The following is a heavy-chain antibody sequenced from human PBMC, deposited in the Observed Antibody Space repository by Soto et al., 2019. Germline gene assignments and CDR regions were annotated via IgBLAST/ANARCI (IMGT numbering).Heavy chain of an antibody. D-gene: IGHD3-22*01. J-gene: IGHJ4*02. CDR2: IIPIFGTA. CDR3: ARDNAPIENYYDSSGYYSFDY. CDR1: GGTFSSYA. Sequence: ASVKVSCKASGGTFSSYAISWVRQAPGQGLEWMGGIIPIFGTANYAQKFQGRVTITADESTSTAYMELSSLGSEDTAVYYCARDNAPIENYYDSSGYYSFDYWGQGTLVTVSS. V-gene: IGHV1-69*13.